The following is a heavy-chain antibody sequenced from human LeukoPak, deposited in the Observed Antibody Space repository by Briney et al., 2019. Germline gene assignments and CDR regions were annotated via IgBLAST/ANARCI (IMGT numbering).Heavy chain of an antibody. CDR2: INPNSGGT. D-gene: IGHD6-13*01. V-gene: IGHV1-2*02. CDR3: AREGRGIAAAAHNWFDP. J-gene: IGHJ5*02. Sequence: ASVKVSCTASGYTFTGYYMHWVRQAPGQGLEWMGWINPNSGGTNYAQKFQGRVTMTRDTSISTAYMELSRLRSDDTAVYYCAREGRGIAAAAHNWFDPWGQGTLVTVSS. CDR1: GYTFTGYY.